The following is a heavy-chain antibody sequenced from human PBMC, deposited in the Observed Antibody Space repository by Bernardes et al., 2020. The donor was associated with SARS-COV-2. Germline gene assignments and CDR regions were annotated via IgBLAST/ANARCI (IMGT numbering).Heavy chain of an antibody. V-gene: IGHV3-21*01. CDR3: ARVGTLGWN. CDR1: GFMFSTYG. Sequence: GSLRLSCAASGFMFSTYGMNWVRQAPGKGLEWVSYISGSSRYTYHADSVKGRFTISRDNAKNSLYLQMNSLRVEDTAVYYCARVGTLGWNWGQGTLVTVSS. CDR2: ISGSSRYT. D-gene: IGHD6-19*01. J-gene: IGHJ4*02.